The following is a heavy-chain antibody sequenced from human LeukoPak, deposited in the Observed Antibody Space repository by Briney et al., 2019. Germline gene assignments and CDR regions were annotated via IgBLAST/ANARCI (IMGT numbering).Heavy chain of an antibody. V-gene: IGHV3-23*01. CDR3: AKGSSGYFVDL. CDR1: GFILNNYG. D-gene: IGHD3-22*01. Sequence: GGSLRLSCAASGFILNNYGLIWVRHAPGKGLEWVSAISNDGGGTNYADFVNGLFTISRANSKNTLFLQMNSLRAEDTALYYCAKGSSGYFVDLWGQGTLVTVSS. CDR2: ISNDGGGT. J-gene: IGHJ5*02.